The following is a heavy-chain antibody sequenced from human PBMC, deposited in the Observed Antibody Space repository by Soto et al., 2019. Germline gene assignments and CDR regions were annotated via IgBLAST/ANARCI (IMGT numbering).Heavy chain of an antibody. CDR3: AKGGAGYCSGGSCYTHYGMDV. J-gene: IGHJ6*02. D-gene: IGHD2-15*01. CDR1: GFTFSSYA. CDR2: ISGIGGSR. V-gene: IGHV3-23*01. Sequence: PGGSLRLSCTASGFTFSSYAMSWVSQAPGKGLEWVSAISGIGGSRYYADSVKGRFTISRDNSKNTLYLQMNSLRAEDTAVYYCAKGGAGYCSGGSCYTHYGMDVWGQGTTATVSS.